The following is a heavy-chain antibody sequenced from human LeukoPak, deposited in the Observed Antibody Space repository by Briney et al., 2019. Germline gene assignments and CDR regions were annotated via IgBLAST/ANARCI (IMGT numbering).Heavy chain of an antibody. CDR1: GYTFTGYY. J-gene: IGHJ5*02. CDR3: ARVVVVPAATNWFDP. V-gene: IGHV1-2*02. D-gene: IGHD2-2*01. CDR2: INPNSGGT. Sequence: GASVKVSCKASGYTFTGYYMHWVRQAPGQGLEWMGWINPNSGGTNYAQKFQGRVTITRDTSASTAYMELSSLRSEDTAVYYCARVVVVPAATNWFDPWGQGTLVTVSS.